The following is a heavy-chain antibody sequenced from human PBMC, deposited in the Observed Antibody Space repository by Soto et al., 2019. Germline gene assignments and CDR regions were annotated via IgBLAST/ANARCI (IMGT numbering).Heavy chain of an antibody. D-gene: IGHD3-16*01. Sequence: QVQLVQSGIELKKPGASVKVSCNTMGYTFSNYGLRWVRQAAGEGLRWLGWISAYNGHTKYAQKVQDRVTLTTDTSASTADVELRSLRSEDTAVYYCVMGDGGYFDHGGQGILVLV. CDR3: VMGDGGYFDH. CDR1: GYTFSNYG. V-gene: IGHV1-18*01. J-gene: IGHJ4*02. CDR2: ISAYNGHT.